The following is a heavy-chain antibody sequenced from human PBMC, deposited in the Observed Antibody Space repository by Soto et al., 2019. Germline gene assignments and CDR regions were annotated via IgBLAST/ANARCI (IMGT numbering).Heavy chain of an antibody. CDR1: GYTFTTYD. CDR2: ISAFNGNT. CDR3: ARAVSHFYHYYYMDV. D-gene: IGHD6-19*01. V-gene: IGHV1-18*01. J-gene: IGHJ6*03. Sequence: QVPLVQSGAEVKKAGASVKVACKASGYTFTTYDISWVRQAPGQGLEWMGWISAFNGNTNYAQKLQGRVTMTTDTSTSTAYMELRSLRSDDTAVYYCARAVSHFYHYYYMDVCGKGTTVTVSS.